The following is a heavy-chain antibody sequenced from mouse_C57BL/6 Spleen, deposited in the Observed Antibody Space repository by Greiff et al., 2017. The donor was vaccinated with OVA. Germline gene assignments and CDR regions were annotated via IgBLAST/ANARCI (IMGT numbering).Heavy chain of an antibody. CDR2: IDPETGGT. V-gene: IGHV1-15*01. D-gene: IGHD1-1*01. J-gene: IGHJ2*01. CDR1: GYTFTDYE. CDR3: TRYYGSRGGNCDY. Sequence: QVQLKQSGAELVRPGASVTLSCKASGYTFTDYEMHWVKQTPVHGLEWIGAIDPETGGTAYNQKFKGKAILTADKSSSTAYMELRSLTSEDSAVYYCTRYYGSRGGNCDYWGQGTTLTVSS.